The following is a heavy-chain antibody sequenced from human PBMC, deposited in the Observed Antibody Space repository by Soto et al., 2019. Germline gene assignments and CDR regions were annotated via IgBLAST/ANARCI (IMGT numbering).Heavy chain of an antibody. Sequence: QVQLVESGGGLVKPGGSLRLSCAASGFTFSDYYMSWIRQAPGKGLEWVSYISSSGSTIYYADSVKGRFTISRDNAKNSLYLQMNSLRAEDTAVYYCARVPYCSGGSCYPGMYYFDYWGQGTLVTVSS. CDR1: GFTFSDYY. J-gene: IGHJ4*02. CDR3: ARVPYCSGGSCYPGMYYFDY. V-gene: IGHV3-11*01. CDR2: ISSSGSTI. D-gene: IGHD2-15*01.